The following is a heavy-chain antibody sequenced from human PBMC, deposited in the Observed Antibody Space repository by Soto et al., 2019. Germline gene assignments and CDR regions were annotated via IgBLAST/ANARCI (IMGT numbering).Heavy chain of an antibody. V-gene: IGHV5-51*01. D-gene: IGHD6-6*01. CDR3: ASPSYYSSSSGGYYGMDV. Sequence: PGESLKISCKGSGYSFTSYWIGWVRQMPGKGLEWMGIIYPGDSDTRYSPSFQGQVTISADKSISTAYLQWSSLKASDTAMYYCASPSYYSSSSGGYYGMDVWGQGTTVTVSS. J-gene: IGHJ6*02. CDR1: GYSFTSYW. CDR2: IYPGDSDT.